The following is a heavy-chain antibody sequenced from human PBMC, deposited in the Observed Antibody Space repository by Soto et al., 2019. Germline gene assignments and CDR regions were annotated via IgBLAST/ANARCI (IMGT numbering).Heavy chain of an antibody. CDR1: GYTLTELS. J-gene: IGHJ5*02. CDR2: FDPEDGQT. V-gene: IGHV1-24*01. Sequence: QVQLVQSGAEVKKPGASVKVSCKVSGYTLTELSMHWVRQAPGKGLEWMGGFDPEDGQTIYAQKFQGRVTMTGDTSTDTAYRELSSLRSEDTAVYYCATWGTLNYGGNSGWFDPWGQGTLVTVSS. CDR3: ATWGTLNYGGNSGWFDP. D-gene: IGHD4-17*01.